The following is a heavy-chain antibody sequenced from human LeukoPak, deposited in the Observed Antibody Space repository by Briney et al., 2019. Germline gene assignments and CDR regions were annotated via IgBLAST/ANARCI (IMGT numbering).Heavy chain of an antibody. CDR1: GFTFNTYA. CDR3: AKGGSSWSYYFDY. D-gene: IGHD6-13*01. Sequence: GGSLRLSCAASGFTFNTYAMTWVRQTPGKGLEWVSAISASAGTTYYADSVKGRFTSSRDNSKNTLYLQMNSLRVDDTALYYCAKGGSSWSYYFDYWGQGTLVTVSS. J-gene: IGHJ4*02. V-gene: IGHV3-23*01. CDR2: ISASAGTT.